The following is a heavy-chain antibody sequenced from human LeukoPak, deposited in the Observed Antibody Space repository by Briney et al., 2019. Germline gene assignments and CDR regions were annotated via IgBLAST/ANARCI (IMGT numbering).Heavy chain of an antibody. J-gene: IGHJ6*02. CDR3: ARDGHSNYGYYYYYGMDV. CDR1: GFTFSSYG. V-gene: IGHV3-33*01. Sequence: GGSLRLSRAASGFTFSSYGMHWVRQAPGKGLEWVAVIWYDGSNKYYADSVKGRFTISRDNSKNTLYLQMNSLRAEDTAVYYCARDGHSNYGYYYYYGMDVWGQGTTVTVSS. D-gene: IGHD4-4*01. CDR2: IWYDGSNK.